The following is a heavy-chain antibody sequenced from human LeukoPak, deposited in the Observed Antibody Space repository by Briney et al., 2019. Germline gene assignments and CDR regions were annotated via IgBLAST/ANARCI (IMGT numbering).Heavy chain of an antibody. CDR3: AKGSPYYDFWSGFDY. CDR2: IRSKAYGGTT. V-gene: IGHV3-49*04. J-gene: IGHJ4*02. D-gene: IGHD3-3*01. CDR1: GFTFGDHA. Sequence: GGSLRLSCVTSGFTFGDHAMNWVRQAPGKGLEWVGFIRSKAYGGTTEYAASVKGRFTISRDDSKNTLYLQMNSLRAEDTAVYYCAKGSPYYDFWSGFDYWGQGTLVTVSS.